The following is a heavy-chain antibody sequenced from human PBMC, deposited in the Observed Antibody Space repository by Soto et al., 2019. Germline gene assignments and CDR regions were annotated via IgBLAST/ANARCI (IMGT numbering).Heavy chain of an antibody. J-gene: IGHJ4*02. D-gene: IGHD3-22*01. V-gene: IGHV1-8*01. CDR2: MNPNSVNT. CDR3: ARSPYSSGYYYAIDY. Sequence: GASLKVSCKASGYTFTSHDINWVRQATGQGLEWMGWMNPNSVNTGYAQRFQGRVTMTRNTSISTAYMELSSLRSEDSAVYYCARSPYSSGYYYAIDYWGQGTQVTVSS. CDR1: GYTFTSHD.